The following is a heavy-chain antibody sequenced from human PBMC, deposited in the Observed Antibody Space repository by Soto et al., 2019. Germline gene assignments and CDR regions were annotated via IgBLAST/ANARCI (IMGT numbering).Heavy chain of an antibody. CDR1: GFSLSNARMV. CDR3: ARIRPVDYDSSGYYYHLHYFDY. Sequence: QVTLKESGPVLVTPTETLTLTCTVSGFSLSNARMVVSWIRQPPGTALEWLEHIFSNDEKSYSTFLKSRLTISKDPPKSQVVLTMTNMDPVDTDTYYCARIRPVDYDSSGYYYHLHYFDYWGQGTLVTVSS. D-gene: IGHD3-22*01. CDR2: IFSNDEK. V-gene: IGHV2-26*01. J-gene: IGHJ4*02.